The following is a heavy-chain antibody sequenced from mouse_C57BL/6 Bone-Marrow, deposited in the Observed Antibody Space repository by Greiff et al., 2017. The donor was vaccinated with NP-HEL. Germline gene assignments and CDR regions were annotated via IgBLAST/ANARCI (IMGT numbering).Heavy chain of an antibody. CDR3: ARYGYYGSSYRWYFDV. D-gene: IGHD1-1*01. V-gene: IGHV1-9*01. Sequence: QVQLKQSGAELMKPGASVKLSCKATGYTFTGYWIEWVKQRPGHGLEWIGEILPGSGSTNYNEKFKGKATFTADTSSNTAYMQLSSLTTEDSAIYYCARYGYYGSSYRWYFDVWGTGTTVTVSS. CDR2: ILPGSGST. CDR1: GYTFTGYW. J-gene: IGHJ1*03.